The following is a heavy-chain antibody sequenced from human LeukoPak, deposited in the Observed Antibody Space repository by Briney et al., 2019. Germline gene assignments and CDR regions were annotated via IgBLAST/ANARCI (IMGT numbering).Heavy chain of an antibody. V-gene: IGHV3-21*01. Sequence: GGSLRLSCAASGFTFSSYSMNWVRQAPGKGLEWVSSISSSSSYIYYADSVKGRFTISRDNAKNSLYLQMNSLRAEDTAVYYCASSASRWYYFDYWGQGTLVTVSS. CDR1: GFTFSSYS. D-gene: IGHD4-23*01. J-gene: IGHJ4*02. CDR3: ASSASRWYYFDY. CDR2: ISSSSSYI.